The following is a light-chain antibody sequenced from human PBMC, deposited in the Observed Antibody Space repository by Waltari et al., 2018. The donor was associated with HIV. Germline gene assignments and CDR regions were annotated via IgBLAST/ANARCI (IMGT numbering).Light chain of an antibody. CDR3: QQSRDLPFT. CDR2: GAA. Sequence: IQMIQSPPSLSASVGDRVTIICQASKDITNYLNWYQRKQGKAPKLLIYGAANLKAVVPSRFGGSGSGREFTFTIGNLQPEDIATYYCQQSRDLPFTFSPRTKVDIK. CDR1: KDITNY. J-gene: IGKJ3*01. V-gene: IGKV1-33*01.